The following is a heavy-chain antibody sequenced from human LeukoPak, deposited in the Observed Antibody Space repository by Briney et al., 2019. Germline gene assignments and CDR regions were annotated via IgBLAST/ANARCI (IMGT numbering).Heavy chain of an antibody. CDR3: AKEGGTYCGGDCYPFHYRDV. V-gene: IGHV3-23*01. Sequence: PGGSLRLSCAASGSTFSSYGMSWVRQAPGKGLEWVSSISGRGGGTYSADSVKGRFTISRDNSKNTLYLQMNSLRAEHTAVYYCAKEGGTYCGGDCYPFHYRDVWGKGTTVTISS. J-gene: IGHJ6*03. CDR2: ISGRGGGT. CDR1: GSTFSSYG. D-gene: IGHD2-21*02.